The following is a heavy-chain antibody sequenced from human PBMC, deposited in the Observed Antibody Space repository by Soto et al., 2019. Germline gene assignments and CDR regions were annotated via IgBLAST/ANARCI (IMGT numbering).Heavy chain of an antibody. V-gene: IGHV3-21*06. J-gene: IGHJ5*02. CDR2: ISSSSSYI. D-gene: IGHD4-4*01. CDR3: ARDRETGATVTTYYDA. Sequence: GGSLRLSCAASGFTFWPYSMNWVRQAPGKGLEWLASISSSSSYIFYADSVKGRFTISRDNAKNSLFLQMNSLRADDTAVYFCARDRETGATVTTYYDAWGQGALVTVSS. CDR1: GFTFWPYS.